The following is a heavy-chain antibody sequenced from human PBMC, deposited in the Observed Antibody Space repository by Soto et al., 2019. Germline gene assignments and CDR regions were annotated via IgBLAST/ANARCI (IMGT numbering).Heavy chain of an antibody. CDR1: GFTFSTYA. CDR3: ARVRGYCISTSCYPLPFDY. D-gene: IGHD2-2*01. CDR2: ISYDGSNK. J-gene: IGHJ4*02. Sequence: PGGSLRLSCAASGFTFSTYAMHGVRQAPGKGLEWVAVISYDGSNKYYADSVKGRFTISRDNSKNTLYLQMNSLRAEDTAVYYCARVRGYCISTSCYPLPFDYWGQGT. V-gene: IGHV3-30-3*01.